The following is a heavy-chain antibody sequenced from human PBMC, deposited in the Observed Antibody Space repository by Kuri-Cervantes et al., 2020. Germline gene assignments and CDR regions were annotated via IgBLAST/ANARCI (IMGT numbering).Heavy chain of an antibody. J-gene: IGHJ4*02. CDR1: GFTFSRYG. CDR3: AKGSVVFVAAAGPYFDY. Sequence: GGSLRLSCAVSGFTFSRYGMHWVRQAPGKGLEWVAVISYDGSLKFYADSVKDRFTISRDNAKNTLYLQMNSLRAEDTAVYYCAKGSVVFVAAAGPYFDYWGQGTLVTVSS. D-gene: IGHD6-13*01. CDR2: ISYDGSLK. V-gene: IGHV3-33*03.